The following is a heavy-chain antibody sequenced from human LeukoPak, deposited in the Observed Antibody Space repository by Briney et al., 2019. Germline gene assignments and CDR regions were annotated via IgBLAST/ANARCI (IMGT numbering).Heavy chain of an antibody. CDR1: GYTFTSYD. V-gene: IGHV1-8*01. D-gene: IGHD3-3*01. J-gene: IGHJ6*02. CDR2: MNPNSGNT. Sequence: ASVKVSCKASGYTFTSYDINRVRQATGQGLEWMGWMNPNSGNTGYAQKFQGRVTMTRNTSISTAYMELSSLRSEDTAVYYCARSLPYYDFWSGKIGYYYYGMDVWGQGTTVTVSS. CDR3: ARSLPYYDFWSGKIGYYYYGMDV.